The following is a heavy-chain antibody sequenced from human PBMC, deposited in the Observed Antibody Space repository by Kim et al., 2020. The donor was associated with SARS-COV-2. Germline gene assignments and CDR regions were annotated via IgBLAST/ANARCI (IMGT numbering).Heavy chain of an antibody. CDR1: GFTFTSSA. CDR2: IVVGSGNT. CDR3: AATSQLLWFGENFDY. D-gene: IGHD3-10*01. J-gene: IGHJ4*02. Sequence: SVKVSCKASGFTFTSSAVQWVRQARGQRLEWIGWIVVGSGNTNYAQKFQERVTITRDMSTSTAYMELSSLRSEDTAVYYCAATSQLLWFGENFDYWGQGTLVTVSS. V-gene: IGHV1-58*01.